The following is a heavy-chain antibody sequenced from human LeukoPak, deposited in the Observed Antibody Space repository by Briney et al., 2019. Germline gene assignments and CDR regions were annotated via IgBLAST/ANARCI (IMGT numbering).Heavy chain of an antibody. CDR2: IYYSGST. CDR1: GGSISSGGYY. V-gene: IGHV4-61*08. D-gene: IGHD3-22*01. J-gene: IGHJ3*02. CDR3: ARLEVYYYDSSGYSGAAFDI. Sequence: SQTLSLTCTVSGGSISSGGYYWSWIRQPPGKGLEWIGYIYYSGSTNYNPSLKSRVTISVDTSKNQFSLKLSSVTAADTAVYYCARLEVYYYDSSGYSGAAFDIWGQGTMVTVSS.